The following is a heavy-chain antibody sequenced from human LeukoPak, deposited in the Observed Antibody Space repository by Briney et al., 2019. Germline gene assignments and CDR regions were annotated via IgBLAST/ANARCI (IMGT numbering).Heavy chain of an antibody. CDR2: IYHSGST. V-gene: IGHV4-38-2*02. J-gene: IGHJ4*02. CDR3: AREGQFYSTDY. D-gene: IGHD2-15*01. Sequence: SETLSLTCTVSGYSISSGYYWGWIRQPPGKGLEWIGSIYHSGSTYYNPSLKSRVTISVDTSKNQFSLKLSSVTAADTAVYYCAREGQFYSTDYWGQGILVTVSS. CDR1: GYSISSGYY.